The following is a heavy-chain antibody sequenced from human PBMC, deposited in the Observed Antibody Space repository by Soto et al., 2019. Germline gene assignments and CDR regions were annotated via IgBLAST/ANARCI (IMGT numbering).Heavy chain of an antibody. D-gene: IGHD2-8*02. V-gene: IGHV3-30*03. CDR3: TGEVASGY. CDR2: ISRDGGTK. J-gene: IGHJ4*02. CDR1: GFTVSTYD. Sequence: QVQLVESGGGVVQPGRSLRLSCAVSGFTVSTYDMHWVRHAPGKGLEWVAVISRDGGTKYYADSVKGRFTISRDNSRNTLFLEMNSLRGDDMAVYYCTGEVASGYWGQGTLVTVSS.